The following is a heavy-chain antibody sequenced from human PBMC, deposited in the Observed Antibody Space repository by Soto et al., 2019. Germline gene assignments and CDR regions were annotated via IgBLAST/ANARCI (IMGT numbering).Heavy chain of an antibody. J-gene: IGHJ5*02. CDR1: GFTFSRYE. Sequence: EGQLVESGGGLVQPGGSLRLSCAASGFTFSRYEMNWVRQAPGKGLEWISYIGRSGNTIHYADSVKGRFTISRDDAKNSVYLQMSTLRAEDTAVYYCARGDYGQYDAYNWFDPWGQGNLVIVAS. V-gene: IGHV3-48*03. CDR2: IGRSGNTI. CDR3: ARGDYGQYDAYNWFDP. D-gene: IGHD3-10*01.